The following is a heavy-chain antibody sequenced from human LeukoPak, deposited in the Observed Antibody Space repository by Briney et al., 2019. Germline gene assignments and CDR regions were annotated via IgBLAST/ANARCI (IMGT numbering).Heavy chain of an antibody. Sequence: ASVKVSCKASGYTFTGYYMHWVRQAPGQGLEWMGWINPNSGGTNYAQKFQGRVTMTRDTSISTAYMGLSRLRSDDTAVYYCARSPDPIFGVVNFRYGMDVWGQGTTVTVSS. CDR2: INPNSGGT. CDR1: GYTFTGYY. J-gene: IGHJ6*02. CDR3: ARSPDPIFGVVNFRYGMDV. V-gene: IGHV1-2*02. D-gene: IGHD3-3*01.